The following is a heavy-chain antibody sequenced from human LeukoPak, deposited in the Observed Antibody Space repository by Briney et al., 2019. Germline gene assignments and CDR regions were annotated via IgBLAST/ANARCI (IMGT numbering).Heavy chain of an antibody. J-gene: IGHJ4*02. D-gene: IGHD2-15*01. CDR2: IKSDGSRT. V-gene: IGHV3-74*01. Sequence: GGSLRLSCAASGFTFSNYWMHWVRQAPGKGLVWVSRIKSDGSRTDYADSVKGRFTISRDNAKNTLYLQMNSLRAEDTAVYYCARELPFDYWGQGTLITVSS. CDR1: GFTFSNYW. CDR3: ARELPFDY.